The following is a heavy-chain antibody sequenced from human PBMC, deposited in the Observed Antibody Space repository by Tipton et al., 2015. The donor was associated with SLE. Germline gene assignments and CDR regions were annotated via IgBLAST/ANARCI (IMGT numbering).Heavy chain of an antibody. CDR3: ARGKWDMTPGTFDA. V-gene: IGHV4-4*07. J-gene: IGHJ3*01. CDR2: FYTSEST. CDR1: GGSISNYY. Sequence: GLVKPSETLSLICSVSVSGGSISNYYWHWIRQPAGQRLEWIGRFYTSESTNYNPSLKSRITMSVDTSKNQFSLKLSSVTAADTAVYYCARGKWDMTPGTFDAWGHGTVVTVSS. D-gene: IGHD1-26*01.